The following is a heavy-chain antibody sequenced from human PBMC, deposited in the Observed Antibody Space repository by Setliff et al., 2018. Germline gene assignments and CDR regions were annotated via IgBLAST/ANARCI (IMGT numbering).Heavy chain of an antibody. Sequence: NPSETLSLTCTVSGDSISSRRNYWGWFRQPAGKELEWIGQIYTSWSTNYNPSLKSRVTISLDTSKHQFSLSLTSVTAEDTAVYYCATRKSSGRLYMDVWGKGTTVTVSS. J-gene: IGHJ6*03. V-gene: IGHV4-61*09. CDR2: IYTSWST. CDR3: ATRKSSGRLYMDV. CDR1: GDSISSRRNY. D-gene: IGHD1-26*01.